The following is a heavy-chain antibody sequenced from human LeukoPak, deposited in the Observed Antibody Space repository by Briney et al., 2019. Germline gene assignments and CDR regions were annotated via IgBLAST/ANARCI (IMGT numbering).Heavy chain of an antibody. CDR3: ARGRTLTF. V-gene: IGHV3-7*01. Sequence: GGSLRLSCAASGFTFSSYAMSWVRQAPGKGLEWVANINQDGSKKFYVDSVKGRFTISRDNAKNALYLQMNSLRAEDTGVYFCARGRTLTFWGQGTLVTASS. CDR2: INQDGSKK. J-gene: IGHJ4*02. CDR1: GFTFSSYA.